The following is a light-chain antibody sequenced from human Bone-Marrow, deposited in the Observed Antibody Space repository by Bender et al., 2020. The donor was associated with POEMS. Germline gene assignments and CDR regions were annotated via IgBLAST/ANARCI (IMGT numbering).Light chain of an antibody. CDR2: SNY. J-gene: IGLJ3*02. CDR3: SSWDDSLSGWV. CDR1: SSNIGANYD. Sequence: QSVLTQPPSVSGAPGQRVTISCTGTSSNIGANYDVHWYQQLPGTAPKLVVYSNYQRPSGVPARFSGSKSGTSASLAISDIQSEDEGDYYCSSWDDSLSGWVFGGGTKLTVL. V-gene: IGLV1-40*01.